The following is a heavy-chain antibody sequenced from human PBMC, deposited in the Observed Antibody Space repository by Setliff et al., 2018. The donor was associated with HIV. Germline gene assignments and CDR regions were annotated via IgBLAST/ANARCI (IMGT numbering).Heavy chain of an antibody. CDR3: TRDLGMGGYFDH. V-gene: IGHV3-49*03. D-gene: IGHD3-16*01. J-gene: IGHJ4*02. Sequence: GGSLRLSCAASGFPFGDYDMTWFRQAPGKEVEWVGFIRSKAYGGTAAYAASVKGRFSTSRDDSKTIAYLQMNSLKAEDTGVYYCTRDLGMGGYFDHWGQGTLVTVSS. CDR2: IRSKAYGGTA. CDR1: GFPFGDYD.